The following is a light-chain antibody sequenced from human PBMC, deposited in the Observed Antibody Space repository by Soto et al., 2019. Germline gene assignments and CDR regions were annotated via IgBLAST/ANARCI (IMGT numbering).Light chain of an antibody. CDR2: GAS. CDR1: HFVIADF. CDR3: QHYGTTSGT. V-gene: IGKV3-20*01. Sequence: EMVLTQSPGTLSLSPGERATLSGRASHFVIADFLAWYQQKPGQAHRLLIHGASTRATGIPDRFSGSGSGTDFTLPINRLEPEDSAVYCCQHYGTTSGTFSQGAKVEIK. J-gene: IGKJ1*01.